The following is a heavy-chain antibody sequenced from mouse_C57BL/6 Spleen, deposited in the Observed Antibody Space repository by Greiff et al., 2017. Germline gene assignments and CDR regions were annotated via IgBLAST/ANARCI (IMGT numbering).Heavy chain of an antibody. CDR2: IYPRSGNT. D-gene: IGHD3-1*01. CDR3: ARSGAAWFAY. Sequence: LQESGAELARPGASVKLSCKASGYTFTSYGISWVKQRTGQGLEWIGEIYPRSGNTYYNEKFKGKATLTADKSSSTAYMELRSLTSEDSAVYFCARSGAAWFAYWGQGTLVTVSA. CDR1: GYTFTSYG. V-gene: IGHV1-81*01. J-gene: IGHJ3*01.